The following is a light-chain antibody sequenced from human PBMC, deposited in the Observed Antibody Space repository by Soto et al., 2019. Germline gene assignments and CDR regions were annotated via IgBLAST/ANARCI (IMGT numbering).Light chain of an antibody. CDR2: DTA. CDR3: QSFDSGLSGVV. J-gene: IGLJ3*02. V-gene: IGLV1-40*01. CDR1: SSNIGAGFD. Sequence: QLVLTQPPSVSGAPGQTVTISCAGRSSNIGAGFDVHWYQQLPGTGPKLLIFDTANRPSGVPDRFSGSKSGTSASLAITGLQAEDEADYYCQSFDSGLSGVVFGGGTKLTVL.